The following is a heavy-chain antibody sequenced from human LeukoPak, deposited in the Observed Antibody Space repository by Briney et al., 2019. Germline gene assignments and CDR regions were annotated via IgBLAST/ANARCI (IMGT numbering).Heavy chain of an antibody. CDR2: INPNSDGT. J-gene: IGHJ4*02. V-gene: IGHV1-2*02. Sequence: ASVKVSCKPSAYILTDYYMHWVRQAPGRGLDWMGWINPNSDGTNYAQKFQGRVTMTWDASISTAYMELSSLRSDDTAVYYCARTPLTQPITGHYEYWGQGTLVTVSS. CDR3: ARTPLTQPITGHYEY. CDR1: AYILTDYY. D-gene: IGHD2-2*01.